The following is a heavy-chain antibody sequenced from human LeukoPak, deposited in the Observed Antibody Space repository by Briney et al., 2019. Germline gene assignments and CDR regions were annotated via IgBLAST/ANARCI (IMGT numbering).Heavy chain of an antibody. CDR3: ARDFRKDGYNLLDY. CDR1: GGTFSSYA. J-gene: IGHJ4*02. D-gene: IGHD5-24*01. Sequence: SVKVSCKASGGTFSSYAISWVRQAPGQGLEWMGRIIPIFGTANYAQKFQGRVTITTDESTSTAYMELSSLRSEDTAVYYCARDFRKDGYNLLDYWGQGTLVTVSS. V-gene: IGHV1-69*05. CDR2: IIPIFGTA.